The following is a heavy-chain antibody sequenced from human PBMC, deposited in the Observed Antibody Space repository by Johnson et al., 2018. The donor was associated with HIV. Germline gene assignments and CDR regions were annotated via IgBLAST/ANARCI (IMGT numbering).Heavy chain of an antibody. CDR1: GFTFDDYG. J-gene: IGHJ3*02. CDR2: INWNGGST. V-gene: IGHV3-20*04. Sequence: VQLVESGGGVVRPGGSLRLSCAASGFTFDDYGMSWVRQAPGKGLEWVSGINWNGGSTGYADSVKGRFTISRDNSKNTLYVQMNSLSAEDTAVYYWARDSGGIVGGTEGFDIWGQGTMVTVSS. CDR3: ARDSGGIVGGTEGFDI. D-gene: IGHD1-26*01.